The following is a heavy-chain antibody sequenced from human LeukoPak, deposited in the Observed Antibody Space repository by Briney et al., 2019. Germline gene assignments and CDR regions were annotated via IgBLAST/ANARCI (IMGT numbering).Heavy chain of an antibody. J-gene: IGHJ4*02. V-gene: IGHV4-34*01. D-gene: IGHD6-19*01. CDR2: INHSGST. Sequence: PSETLSLTCAVYGGSFSGYYWSWIRQPPGKGLEWIGEINHSGSTNYNPSLKSRVTISVDTSKNQFSLKLSSVTAADTAVYYCSVAGTMGLFDYWGQGTLVTVPS. CDR1: GGSFSGYY. CDR3: SVAGTMGLFDY.